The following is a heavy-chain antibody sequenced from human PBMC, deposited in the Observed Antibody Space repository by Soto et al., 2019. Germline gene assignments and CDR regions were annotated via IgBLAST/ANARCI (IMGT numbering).Heavy chain of an antibody. CDR1: GFTFSSYA. CDR3: ANPPGSPYYDSSGYYYGLDY. CDR2: ISGSGGST. J-gene: IGHJ4*02. Sequence: PGGSLRLSCAASGFTFSSYAMSWVRQAPGKGLEWVSAISGSGGSTYYADSVKGRFTISRDNSKNTLYLQMNSLRAEDTAVYYCANPPGSPYYDSSGYYYGLDYWGQGTLVTVSS. D-gene: IGHD3-22*01. V-gene: IGHV3-23*01.